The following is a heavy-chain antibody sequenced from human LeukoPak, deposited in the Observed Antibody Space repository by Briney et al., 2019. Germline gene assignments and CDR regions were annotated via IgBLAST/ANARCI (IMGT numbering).Heavy chain of an antibody. D-gene: IGHD2-2*01. CDR2: IKQDGSEK. Sequence: GGSLRLSCVVSGFTINGYAMSWVRQAPGKGLEWVASIKQDGSEKKYVDSVKGRFTISRDNSKNTLYLQMNSLRAEDTAAYFCARGGHCSTTSCSNYDGMDVWGQGTTLNVSS. CDR1: GFTINGYA. CDR3: ARGGHCSTTSCSNYDGMDV. J-gene: IGHJ6*02. V-gene: IGHV3-7*01.